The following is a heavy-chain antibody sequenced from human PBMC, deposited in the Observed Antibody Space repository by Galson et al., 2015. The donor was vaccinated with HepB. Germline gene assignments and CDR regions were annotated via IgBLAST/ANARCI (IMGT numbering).Heavy chain of an antibody. CDR3: ARLHAQMGYPHFYYYMDV. V-gene: IGHV1-69*13. Sequence: SVKVSCKASGGSFSNYAISWVRQAPGQGLEWMGGIFPKFGTRNYAQKVQGRVTITADESTSTAYMELNSLRSEDTAIYYCARLHAQMGYPHFYYYMDVWGKGTAVTVSS. CDR1: GGSFSNYA. J-gene: IGHJ6*03. CDR2: IFPKFGTR. D-gene: IGHD5-12*01.